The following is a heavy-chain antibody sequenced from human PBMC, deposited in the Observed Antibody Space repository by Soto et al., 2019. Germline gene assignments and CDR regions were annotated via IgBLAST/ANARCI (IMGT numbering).Heavy chain of an antibody. CDR1: GFTVSSNY. CDR3: ARGGYSYYFDY. J-gene: IGHJ4*02. CDR2: IYSGGST. D-gene: IGHD5-18*01. V-gene: IGHV3-53*04. Sequence: EVQLVESGGGLVQPGGSLRLSCAASGFTVSSNYMSWVRQAPGKGLEWVSVIYSGGSTYYADSVKGRFTISRHNSKNTLYLQMNSLRTEDTAVYSCARGGYSYYFDYWGQGTLVTVSS.